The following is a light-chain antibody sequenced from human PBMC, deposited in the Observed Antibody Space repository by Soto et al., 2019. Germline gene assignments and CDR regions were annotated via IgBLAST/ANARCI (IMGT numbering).Light chain of an antibody. J-gene: IGKJ1*01. CDR1: QRISSY. CDR2: AAS. CDR3: QQYNNYWT. Sequence: DIQLTQSPSTLSASVGDTVTLTCRASQRISSYLNWYQQKPGKAPKLLIYAASSLQSGVPSRFSGSGSGTEFTLTISSLQPDDFATYYCQQYNNYWTFGQGTKVDI. V-gene: IGKV1-5*01.